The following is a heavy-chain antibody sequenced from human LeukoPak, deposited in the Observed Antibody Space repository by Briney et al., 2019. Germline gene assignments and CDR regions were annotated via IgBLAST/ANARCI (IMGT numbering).Heavy chain of an antibody. CDR2: ISYDGSNK. J-gene: IGHJ4*02. CDR1: GFTFSSYA. V-gene: IGHV3-30*04. D-gene: IGHD3-10*01. Sequence: PGGSLRLSCAASGFTFSSYAMHWVRQAPGKGLEWVAIISYDGSNKYYADSVKGRFTISRDNSKNTLYLQMNSLRDEDTAVYYCATDGTPLRVGEVFFDNWGQGTLVTVSS. CDR3: ATDGTPLRVGEVFFDN.